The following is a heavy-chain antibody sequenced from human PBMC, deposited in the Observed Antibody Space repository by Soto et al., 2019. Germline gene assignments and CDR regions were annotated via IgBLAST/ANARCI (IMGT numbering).Heavy chain of an antibody. J-gene: IGHJ6*02. CDR1: GGSISSYY. CDR3: ARVVGQQLVRGYYYYYGMDV. Sequence: PSDTLSLTCTVSGGSISSYYWSWIRQPPGKGLEWIGYIYYSGSTNYNPSLKSRVTISVDTSKNQFSLKLSSVTAADTAVYYCARVVGQQLVRGYYYYYGMDVWGQGTTVTVSS. D-gene: IGHD6-13*01. V-gene: IGHV4-59*01. CDR2: IYYSGST.